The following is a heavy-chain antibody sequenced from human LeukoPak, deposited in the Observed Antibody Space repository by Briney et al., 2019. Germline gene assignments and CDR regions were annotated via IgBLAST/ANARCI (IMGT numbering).Heavy chain of an antibody. Sequence: GGSLRLSCAASGFTFSTYAMSWVRQAPGKGLEWVSGISGSGGSTYYADSVKGRFTISRDNAKNSLYLQMNSLRAEDTAVYYCARDYDFWSGYRRVYYYYGMDVWGQGTTVTVSS. CDR2: ISGSGGST. CDR1: GFTFSTYA. CDR3: ARDYDFWSGYRRVYYYYGMDV. J-gene: IGHJ6*02. D-gene: IGHD3-3*01. V-gene: IGHV3-23*01.